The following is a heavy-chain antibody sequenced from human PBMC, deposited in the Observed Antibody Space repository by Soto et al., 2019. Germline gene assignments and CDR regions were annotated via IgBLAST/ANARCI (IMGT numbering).Heavy chain of an antibody. CDR1: GFTFDDYT. D-gene: IGHD2-15*01. J-gene: IGHJ4*02. Sequence: LRLSCAASGFTFDDYTMHWVRQAPGKGLEWVSLISWDGGSTYYADSVKGRFTISRDNSKNSLYLQMNSLRTEDTALYYCAKDMKSPRVFSGPLDYWGQGTLVTVSS. V-gene: IGHV3-43*01. CDR2: ISWDGGST. CDR3: AKDMKSPRVFSGPLDY.